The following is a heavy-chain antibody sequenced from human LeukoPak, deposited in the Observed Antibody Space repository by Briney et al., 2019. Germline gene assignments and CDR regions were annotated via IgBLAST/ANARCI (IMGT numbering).Heavy chain of an antibody. V-gene: IGHV4-30-4*08. CDR2: IYYSGST. CDR1: GGSISSGDYY. Sequence: SQTLSLTCTVSGGSISSGDYYWSWIRQPPGKGLEWIVYIYYSGSTYYNPSLKSRVTISVDTSKNQFSLKLSSVTAADTAVYYCAREGYDFWSGYPNWFDPWGQGTLVTVSS. D-gene: IGHD3-3*01. CDR3: AREGYDFWSGYPNWFDP. J-gene: IGHJ5*02.